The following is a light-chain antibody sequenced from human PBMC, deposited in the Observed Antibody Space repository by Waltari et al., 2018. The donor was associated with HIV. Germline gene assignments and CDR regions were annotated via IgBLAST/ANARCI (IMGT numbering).Light chain of an antibody. Sequence: QSVLTQPPSVSGAPGQRVTISCTGSSSNIGAGYEVHGYQQLPGTGPKLLIYDINNRPSGVPDRFSGSKSGTSASLAITGLQAEDEADYYCQSYDSSLSGVLFGGGTKLTVL. CDR2: DIN. J-gene: IGLJ2*01. CDR1: SSNIGAGYE. CDR3: QSYDSSLSGVL. V-gene: IGLV1-40*01.